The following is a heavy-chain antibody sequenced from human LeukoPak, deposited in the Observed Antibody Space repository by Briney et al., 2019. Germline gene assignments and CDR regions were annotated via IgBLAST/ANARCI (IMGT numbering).Heavy chain of an antibody. CDR1: GYTFTSYY. Sequence: GASVKVSCKASGYTFTSYYMHWVRQAPGQGLEWMGIINSSGGSTSYAHKFQGRVTMTRDMSTSTVYMELSSLRSEDTAVYYCARDPLSYQLLYRSTYYYYYYMDVGGKGTTVTVSS. V-gene: IGHV1-46*01. D-gene: IGHD2-2*02. J-gene: IGHJ6*03. CDR2: INSSGGST. CDR3: ARDPLSYQLLYRSTYYYYYYMDV.